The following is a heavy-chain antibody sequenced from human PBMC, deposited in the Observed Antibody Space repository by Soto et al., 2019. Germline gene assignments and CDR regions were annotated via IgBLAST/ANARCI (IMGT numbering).Heavy chain of an antibody. CDR3: ARGADIYYYYGMDV. Sequence: LRLSCAASGFTVSSNYMSWVRQAPGKGLEWVSVIYSGGSTYYADSVKGRFTISRDNSKNTLYLQMNSLRAEDTAVYYCARGADIYYYYGMDVWGQGTTVTVSS. CDR1: GFTVSSNY. CDR2: IYSGGST. V-gene: IGHV3-53*01. J-gene: IGHJ6*02.